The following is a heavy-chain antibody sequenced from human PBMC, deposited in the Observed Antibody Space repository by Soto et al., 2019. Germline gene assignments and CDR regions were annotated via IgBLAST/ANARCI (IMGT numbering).Heavy chain of an antibody. Sequence: PGGSLRLSCAAFGFTISSYAMHWVRQAPGKGLEWVAVISYDGRDKYYVDSVKGRFTISRDKSENTLYLQLNSLRAEDTAVYYCARSFCPDYWGQGTLVTVSS. CDR2: ISYDGRDK. D-gene: IGHD3-16*01. CDR3: ARSFCPDY. CDR1: GFTISSYA. V-gene: IGHV3-30*03. J-gene: IGHJ4*02.